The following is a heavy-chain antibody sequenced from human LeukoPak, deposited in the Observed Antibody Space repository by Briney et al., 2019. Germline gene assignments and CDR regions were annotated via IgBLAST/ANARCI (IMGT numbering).Heavy chain of an antibody. V-gene: IGHV3-30*02. CDR1: GFTISHYG. D-gene: IGHD3-16*01. Sequence: GGSLRLSCAASGFTISHYGMHWVRQAPGKGLEWVAFIRNDGSDKYYADSVKGQFTIFRDNSENTLNLQMNSLRGEDTAIYYCAKHLADSTASFDCWGQGTLVIVSS. CDR2: IRNDGSDK. CDR3: AKHLADSTASFDC. J-gene: IGHJ4*02.